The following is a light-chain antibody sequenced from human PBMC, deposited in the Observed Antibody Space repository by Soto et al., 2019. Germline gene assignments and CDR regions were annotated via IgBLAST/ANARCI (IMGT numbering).Light chain of an antibody. J-gene: IGLJ1*01. CDR1: GSNIGAGYD. V-gene: IGLV1-40*01. CDR2: GDS. CDR3: QSYDSTLDARYV. Sequence: QPVLTQPPSVCGAPGQRVTISCTGSGSNIGAGYDVHWYQHRPGTAPKLLVFGDSHRPSGVPDRFSGSKSGTSASLAITGLQAEDEGDYYCQSYDSTLDARYVFGTGTQLTVL.